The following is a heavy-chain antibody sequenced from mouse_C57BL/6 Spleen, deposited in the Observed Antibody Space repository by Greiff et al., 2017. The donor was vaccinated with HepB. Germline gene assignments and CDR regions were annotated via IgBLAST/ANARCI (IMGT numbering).Heavy chain of an antibody. Sequence: EVKLVESEGGLVQPGSSMKLSCTASGFTFSDYYMAWVRQVPEKGLEWVANINYDGSSTYYLDSLKSRFIISRDNAKNILYLQMSSLKSEDTATYDCARGYGSGFFDYWGQGTTLTVSS. V-gene: IGHV5-16*01. CDR3: ARGYGSGFFDY. CDR2: INYDGSST. CDR1: GFTFSDYY. J-gene: IGHJ2*01. D-gene: IGHD1-1*01.